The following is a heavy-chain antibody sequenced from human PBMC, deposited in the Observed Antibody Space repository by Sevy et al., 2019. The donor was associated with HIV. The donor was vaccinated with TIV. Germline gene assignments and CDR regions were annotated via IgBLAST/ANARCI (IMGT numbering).Heavy chain of an antibody. D-gene: IGHD1-26*01. CDR3: TGRWFDP. CDR1: GFSFGDSP. J-gene: IGHJ5*02. CDR2: IRGKSTNYAT. Sequence: GVSLRLSCAASGFSFGDSPIYWVRQASGKGLDWVGRIRGKSTNYATSYDVSVRDRFTSSRDDSKNTAYLQMNSLETEDTAVYYCTGRWFDPWGQGSLVTVSS. V-gene: IGHV3-73*01.